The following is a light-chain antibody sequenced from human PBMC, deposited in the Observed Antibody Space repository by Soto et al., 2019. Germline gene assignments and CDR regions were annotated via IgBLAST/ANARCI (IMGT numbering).Light chain of an antibody. CDR2: DAS. Sequence: DVQMTQSPSTVSASVGDRVTIACRASQSTYNWLAWYQQKPGKAPKLLIYDASTLDSGVPSRFSGSGSGTDFTLTITSLQPDDFATYYCQPDNSNPWTFGQGTRVEIK. V-gene: IGKV1-5*01. CDR1: QSTYNW. CDR3: QPDNSNPWT. J-gene: IGKJ1*01.